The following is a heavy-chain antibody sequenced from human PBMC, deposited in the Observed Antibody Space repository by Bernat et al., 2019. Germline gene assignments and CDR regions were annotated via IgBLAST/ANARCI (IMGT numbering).Heavy chain of an antibody. CDR3: ARDSTVTTYLGY. CDR2: INPSGGST. V-gene: IGHV1-46*01. J-gene: IGHJ4*02. Sequence: QVQLVQSGAEVKKPGASVKVSCKASGYTFTSYYMHWVRQAPGQGLEWMGIINPSGGSTSYAQKFQGRVTMTRDTSTSTVYMELSSLRSEETAGYYCARDSTVTTYLGYWGQGTLVTVSS. D-gene: IGHD4-17*01. CDR1: GYTFTSYY.